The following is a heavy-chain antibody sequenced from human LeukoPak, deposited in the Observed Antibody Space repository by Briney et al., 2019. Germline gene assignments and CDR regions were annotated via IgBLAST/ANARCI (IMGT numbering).Heavy chain of an antibody. D-gene: IGHD3-22*01. CDR2: INHGGSA. V-gene: IGHV4-34*01. CDR3: ARHSYARSGYYSRPYYFDY. J-gene: IGHJ4*02. CDR1: GGSLSGYY. Sequence: ETLSLTCAVYGGSLSGYYWSWIRQPPGKGLEWIGEINHGGSANYNPSLNSRVTISVDTSKNQFSLKLSSVTAADTAVYYCARHSYARSGYYSRPYYFDYWGQGTLVTVSS.